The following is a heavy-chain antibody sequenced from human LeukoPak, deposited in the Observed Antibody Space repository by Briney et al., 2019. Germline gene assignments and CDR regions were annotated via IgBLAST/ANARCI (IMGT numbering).Heavy chain of an antibody. D-gene: IGHD3-10*02. CDR1: AFTYSSYA. Sequence: GGSLRLSCSASAFTYSSYAMHWARQPPGKGLEYVSALGNNGGVTYYADSVKGRFTSSRDNSKNTLYLQMSSLRPEDTAVYYCGKDLHYYVAMDVWGQGTAVTVFS. CDR2: LGNNGGVT. V-gene: IGHV3-64D*06. CDR3: GKDLHYYVAMDV. J-gene: IGHJ6*02.